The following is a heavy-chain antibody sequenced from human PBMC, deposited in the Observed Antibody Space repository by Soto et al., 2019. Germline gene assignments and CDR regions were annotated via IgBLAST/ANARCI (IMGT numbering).Heavy chain of an antibody. CDR1: GGSISSYY. CDR2: IYYSGST. V-gene: IGHV4-59*01. Sequence: SETLSLTCTVSGGSISSYYWSWIRQPPGKGLEWIGYIYYSGSTNYNPSLKSRVTISVDTSKNQFSLKLSSVTAADTAVYYCARDDPGWTTPYFQHWGQGTLVTVSS. D-gene: IGHD2-15*01. J-gene: IGHJ1*01. CDR3: ARDDPGWTTPYFQH.